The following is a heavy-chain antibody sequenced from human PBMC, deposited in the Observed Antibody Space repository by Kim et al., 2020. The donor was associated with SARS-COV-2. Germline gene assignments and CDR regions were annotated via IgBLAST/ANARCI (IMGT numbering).Heavy chain of an antibody. CDR1: GFTFSSYG. J-gene: IGHJ4*02. V-gene: IGHV3-30*18. Sequence: GGSLRLSCAASGFTFSSYGMHWVRQAPGKGLEWVAVISYDGSNKYYADSVKGRFTISRDNSKNTLYLQMNSLRAEDTAVYYCAKGGALERRLGYYFDYWGQGTLVTVSS. D-gene: IGHD1-1*01. CDR3: AKGGALERRLGYYFDY. CDR2: ISYDGSNK.